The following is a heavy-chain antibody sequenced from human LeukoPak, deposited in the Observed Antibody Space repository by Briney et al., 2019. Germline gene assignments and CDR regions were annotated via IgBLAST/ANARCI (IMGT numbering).Heavy chain of an antibody. D-gene: IGHD3-16*02. CDR1: GGSTSSDH. J-gene: IGHJ4*02. Sequence: SETLSLTCTVSGGSTSSDHWSWIRQPPERGLEWIGCISYRGSTNYNPSLKSRVTISIDTSKRHFPLKLTSVTAADTAVYYCARGRGLGVITPYSDSWGQGTLVTVSS. V-gene: IGHV4-59*08. CDR2: ISYRGST. CDR3: ARGRGLGVITPYSDS.